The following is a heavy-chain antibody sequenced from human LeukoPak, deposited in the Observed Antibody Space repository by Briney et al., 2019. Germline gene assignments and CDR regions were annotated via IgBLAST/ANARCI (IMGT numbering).Heavy chain of an antibody. J-gene: IGHJ4*02. Sequence: GGSLRLSCAASGFTFDDYAMHWVRQAPGKGLEWVSGISWNSGSIGYADSVKGRFTISRDNAKNSLYLQMNSLRAEDTALYYCAKASRTLFHFDYWGQGTLVTVSS. D-gene: IGHD2-21*01. CDR3: AKASRTLFHFDY. CDR1: GFTFDDYA. V-gene: IGHV3-9*01. CDR2: ISWNSGSI.